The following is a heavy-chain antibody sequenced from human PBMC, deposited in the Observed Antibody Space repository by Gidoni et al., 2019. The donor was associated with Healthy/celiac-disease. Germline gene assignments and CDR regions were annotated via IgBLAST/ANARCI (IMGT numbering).Heavy chain of an antibody. CDR3: ARAIRYGEDFDY. D-gene: IGHD4-17*01. CDR2: IYHSGST. Sequence: QVQLQESGPGLVKPSETLSLTCAVSGYSISSSYYWGWIRQPPGKGLEWIGSIYHSGSTYYNPSLKSRVTISLDTSKNQFSLKLSSVTAADTAVYYCARAIRYGEDFDYWGQGTLVTVSS. V-gene: IGHV4-38-2*01. CDR1: GYSISSSYY. J-gene: IGHJ4*02.